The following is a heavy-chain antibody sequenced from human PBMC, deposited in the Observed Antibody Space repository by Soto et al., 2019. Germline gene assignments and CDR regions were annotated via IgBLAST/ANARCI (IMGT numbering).Heavy chain of an antibody. CDR3: ARSIAIFGVVITYYFDY. D-gene: IGHD3-3*01. Sequence: SETLSLTCTVSGGSISSYYWSWIRQPPGKGLEWIGYIYYSGSTNYNPSLKSRVTISVDTSKNQFSLKLSSVTAADTAVYYCARSIAIFGVVITYYFDYWGQGTLVTVSS. J-gene: IGHJ4*02. V-gene: IGHV4-59*01. CDR2: IYYSGST. CDR1: GGSISSYY.